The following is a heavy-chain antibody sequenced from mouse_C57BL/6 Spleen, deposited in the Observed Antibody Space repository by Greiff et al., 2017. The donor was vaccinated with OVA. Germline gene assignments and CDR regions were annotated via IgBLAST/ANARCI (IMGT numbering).Heavy chain of an antibody. CDR2: IDPSDSYT. D-gene: IGHD1-1*01. CDR3: ARGWGGSSYSDY. J-gene: IGHJ2*01. V-gene: IGHV1-59*01. CDR1: GYTFTSYW. Sequence: QVQLQQPGAELVRPGTSVKLSCKASGYTFTSYWMHWVKQRPGQGLEWIGVIDPSDSYTNYNQKFKGKATLTVDTYSSTAYMQLSSLTSVDSAVSYCARGWGGSSYSDYWGQGTTLTVSP.